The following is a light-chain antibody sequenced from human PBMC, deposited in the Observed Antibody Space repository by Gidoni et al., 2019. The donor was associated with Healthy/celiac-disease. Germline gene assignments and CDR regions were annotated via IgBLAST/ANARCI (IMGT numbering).Light chain of an antibody. CDR3: QHGGT. J-gene: IGKJ1*01. Sequence: DIQMTQSPSTLSASVGDRVTITCRASQSISSWLAWYQQKPGKAPKLLIYDASSLESGVPSRVSGSGSGTEFTLTISSLQPDDFATYYCQHGGTFGQGTKVEIK. CDR2: DAS. CDR1: QSISSW. V-gene: IGKV1-5*01.